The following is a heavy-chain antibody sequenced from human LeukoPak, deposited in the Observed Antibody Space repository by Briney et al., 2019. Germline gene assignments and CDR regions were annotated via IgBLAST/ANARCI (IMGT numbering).Heavy chain of an antibody. J-gene: IGHJ4*02. V-gene: IGHV3-9*01. CDR3: GEDPSGYNAPGGFDY. Sequence: GGSLRLSCAASGFTFDDYAMHWVRQAPGKGLEWVSGISWNSGSIDYADSVKGRFTISRDNAKNSLYLQMNSLRAEDTALYYCGEDPSGYNAPGGFDYWGQGTLVTVSS. CDR1: GFTFDDYA. CDR2: ISWNSGSI. D-gene: IGHD5-24*01.